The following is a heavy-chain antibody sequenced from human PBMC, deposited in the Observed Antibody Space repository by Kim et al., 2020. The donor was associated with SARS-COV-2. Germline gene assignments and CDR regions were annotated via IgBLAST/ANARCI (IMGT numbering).Heavy chain of an antibody. Sequence: SETLSLTCTVSGGSISSSSYYWGWIRQPPEKGLEWIGSIYYSGSTYYNPSLKSRVTISVDTSKNQFSLKLSSVTAADTAVYYCARHTSSGWYLSIGFWFDPWGQGTLVTVSS. CDR3: ARHTSSGWYLSIGFWFDP. CDR2: IYYSGST. CDR1: GGSISSSSYY. D-gene: IGHD6-19*01. J-gene: IGHJ5*02. V-gene: IGHV4-39*01.